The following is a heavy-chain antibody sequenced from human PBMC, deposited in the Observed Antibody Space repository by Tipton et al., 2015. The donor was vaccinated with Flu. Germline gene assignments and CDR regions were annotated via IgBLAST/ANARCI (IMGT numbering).Heavy chain of an antibody. CDR3: ARRSWDY. V-gene: IGHV1-2*02. Sequence: QSGPEVKKPGASVRVSCRASGYTVTDYYIHWVRQAPGQGLEWMGWINPNSGGRKDAQKFQGRVSMTWDTSISTVYMELSRLKSDDTAVYYCARRSWDYWGQGTRVIVSS. CDR1: GYTVTDYY. CDR2: INPNSGGR. J-gene: IGHJ4*02.